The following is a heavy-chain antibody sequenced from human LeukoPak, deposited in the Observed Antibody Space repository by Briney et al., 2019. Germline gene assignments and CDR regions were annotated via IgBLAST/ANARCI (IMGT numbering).Heavy chain of an antibody. J-gene: IGHJ6*03. CDR1: GYTFTSYD. CDR2: MNPNSGNT. V-gene: IGHV1-8*03. CDR3: ARGGVPAATGYYYYYMDV. D-gene: IGHD2-2*01. Sequence: GTVKVSCTASGYTFTSYDINWVRQAPGQGLEWMGWMNPNSGNTAYAQKFQRRVTITRNTSISTAYMELGSLRSEDTAVYYCARGGVPAATGYYYYYMDVWGKGTTVTVSS.